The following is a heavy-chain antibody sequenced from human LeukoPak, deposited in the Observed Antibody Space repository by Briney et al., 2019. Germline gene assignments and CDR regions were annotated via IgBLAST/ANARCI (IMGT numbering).Heavy chain of an antibody. J-gene: IGHJ5*02. Sequence: TSETLSLTCTVSGGSISNYYWSWIRRPPGKGLEWIGYIYYIRSTNYNPSLKSRVTISVDTSKNQFSLKLSSVTAADTAVYYCARDSSGYWFDPWGQGTLVTVSS. D-gene: IGHD6-6*01. CDR3: ARDSSGYWFDP. CDR1: GGSISNYY. CDR2: IYYIRST. V-gene: IGHV4-59*01.